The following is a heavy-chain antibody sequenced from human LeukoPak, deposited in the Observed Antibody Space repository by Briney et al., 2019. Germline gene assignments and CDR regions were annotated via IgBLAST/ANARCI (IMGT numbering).Heavy chain of an antibody. V-gene: IGHV3-23*01. J-gene: IGHJ6*03. D-gene: IGHD6-19*01. CDR3: ATTLSGWSPPQTSYYSYYMDV. Sequence: PGGSLRLSCAASGFTFSSYAMNWVRQAPGKGLEWVSAISGSGGSTYYADSVKGRFTISRDNSKNSLYLQMNSLRVEDTAVYYCATTLSGWSPPQTSYYSYYMDVWGKGTTVTISS. CDR2: ISGSGGST. CDR1: GFTFSSYA.